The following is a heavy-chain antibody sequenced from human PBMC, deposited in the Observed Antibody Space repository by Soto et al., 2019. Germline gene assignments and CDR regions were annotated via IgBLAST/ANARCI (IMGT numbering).Heavy chain of an antibody. J-gene: IGHJ4*02. CDR2: INHSGNT. CDR3: VRGQWLPRGEY. D-gene: IGHD6-19*01. Sequence: SETLSLTCAVYGGSFSGYFWTWIRQPPGKGLEWIGEINHSGNTYYNPSLKSRVTVSVDTSENHFSLRLTSVTAADTAVYYCVRGQWLPRGEYWGQGNLVTVS. CDR1: GGSFSGYF. V-gene: IGHV4-34*01.